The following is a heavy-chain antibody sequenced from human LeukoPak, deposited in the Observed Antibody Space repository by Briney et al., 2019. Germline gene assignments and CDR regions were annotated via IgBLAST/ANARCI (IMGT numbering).Heavy chain of an antibody. V-gene: IGHV4-59*01. Sequence: SETLSLTCTVSGGSISSCYWSWIRQPPGKGLEWIGYIYYSGSTNYNPSLKSRVTISVDTSKNQFSLKLSSVTAADTAVYYCARSVGSLLWFGEFDYWGQGTLVTVSS. CDR2: IYYSGST. D-gene: IGHD3-10*01. J-gene: IGHJ4*02. CDR1: GGSISSCY. CDR3: ARSVGSLLWFGEFDY.